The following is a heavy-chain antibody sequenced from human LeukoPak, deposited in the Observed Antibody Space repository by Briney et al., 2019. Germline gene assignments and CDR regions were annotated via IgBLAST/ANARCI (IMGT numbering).Heavy chain of an antibody. CDR3: AGWGRDGERGAIVVVPAARYYFDY. CDR1: GFTFSSYW. Sequence: GGSLRLSCAASGFTFSSYWMSWVRQAPGKGLEWVSSISSSSSYIYYADSVKGRFTISRDNAKNSLYLQMNSLRAEDTAVYYCAGWGRDGERGAIVVVPAARYYFDYWGQGTLVTVSS. CDR2: ISSSSSYI. J-gene: IGHJ4*02. D-gene: IGHD2-2*01. V-gene: IGHV3-21*01.